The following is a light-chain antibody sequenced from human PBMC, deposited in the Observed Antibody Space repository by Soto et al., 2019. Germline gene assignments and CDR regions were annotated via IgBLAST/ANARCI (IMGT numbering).Light chain of an antibody. V-gene: IGKV1-5*03. CDR1: QSIDSW. CDR2: KAS. Sequence: DIQMTQSPSTLSASVGDRVTITCRASQSIDSWLAWYQQKPGKAPKLLIYKASSLESGVPSRFSGSGSGTEFTLTISCLQPDDFATYYCQQYKSYSSSTFGPGTKVDIK. CDR3: QQYKSYSSST. J-gene: IGKJ3*01.